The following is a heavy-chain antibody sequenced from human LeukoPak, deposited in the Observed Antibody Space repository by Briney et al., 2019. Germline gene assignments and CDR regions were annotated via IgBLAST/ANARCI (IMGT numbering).Heavy chain of an antibody. D-gene: IGHD3-10*01. CDR3: VLWGFDY. J-gene: IGHJ4*02. CDR2: ISSGSSHI. CDR1: GFTFSSYI. V-gene: IGHV3-21*01. Sequence: GGSLRLSRAASGFTFSSYIMNWVRQAPGRGLEWVSSISSGSSHIYYADSVKGRFTISRDNAKNSLYLQMNSLRAEDTAVYYCVLWGFDYWGEGTLVTVS.